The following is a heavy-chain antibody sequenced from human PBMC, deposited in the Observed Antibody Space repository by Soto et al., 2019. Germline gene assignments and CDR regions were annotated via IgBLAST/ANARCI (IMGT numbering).Heavy chain of an antibody. Sequence: VQLVDSGGGLVQPGGSLRLSCAASGFTFSTFAMHWVRQAPGKGLEWVALISYDGSNKYYADSVKGRFTISRDNSKNRLYLQMNSPRAEDTAVYYCARDGGYDSSGNYYSADDAFDIWGQETMVTVSS. CDR3: ARDGGYDSSGNYYSADDAFDI. V-gene: IGHV3-30-3*01. J-gene: IGHJ3*02. D-gene: IGHD3-22*01. CDR1: GFTFSTFA. CDR2: ISYDGSNK.